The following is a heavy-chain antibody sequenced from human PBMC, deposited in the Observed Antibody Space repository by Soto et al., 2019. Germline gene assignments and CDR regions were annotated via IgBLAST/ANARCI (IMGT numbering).Heavy chain of an antibody. CDR2: INPSGGST. CDR3: ASPPKDSSGYRLAAEYFQH. D-gene: IGHD3-22*01. V-gene: IGHV1-46*03. J-gene: IGHJ1*01. CDR1: GYTFTSYY. Sequence: QVQLVQSGAEVKKPGASVKVSCKASGYTFTSYYMHWVRQAPGQGLEWMGIINPSGGSTSYAQKFQGRITMNRYPSTSTVYMELSSLRSEDAAVYYCASPPKDSSGYRLAAEYFQHWGQGTLVTVSS.